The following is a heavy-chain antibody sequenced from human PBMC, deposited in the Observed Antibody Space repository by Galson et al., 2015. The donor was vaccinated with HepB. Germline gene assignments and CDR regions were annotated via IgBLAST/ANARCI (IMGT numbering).Heavy chain of an antibody. J-gene: IGHJ6*02. Sequence: SLRLSCAAFGFTFSSYAMSWVRQAPGKGLEWVSAISGSGGSTYYADSVKGRFTISRDNSKNTLYLQMNSLRAEDTAVYYCARAVGYYYYGMDVWGQGTTVTVSS. D-gene: IGHD3-16*01. CDR1: GFTFSSYA. CDR3: ARAVGYYYYGMDV. V-gene: IGHV3-23*01. CDR2: ISGSGGST.